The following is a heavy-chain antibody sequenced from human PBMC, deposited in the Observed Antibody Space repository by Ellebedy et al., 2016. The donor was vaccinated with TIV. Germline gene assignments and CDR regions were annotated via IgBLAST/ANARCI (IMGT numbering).Heavy chain of an antibody. D-gene: IGHD3-22*01. CDR1: GFTFSHAW. CDR3: AGDIYYYTSGAWYSRFY. J-gene: IGHJ4*02. CDR2: INGDGSRS. Sequence: GESLKISXADSGFTFSHAWMNWVRQAPGRGLVWVSHINGDGSRSASADSVKGRFTLSRDNAKNSLYLQMNSLRAEDTAVYYCAGDIYYYTSGAWYSRFYWGQGTLVTVSS. V-gene: IGHV3-74*01.